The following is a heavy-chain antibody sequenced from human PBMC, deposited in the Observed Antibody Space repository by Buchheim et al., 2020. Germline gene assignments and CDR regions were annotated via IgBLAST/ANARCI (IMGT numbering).Heavy chain of an antibody. D-gene: IGHD4-17*01. J-gene: IGHJ4*02. CDR3: ARDRGAHDFGPIDY. V-gene: IGHV4-31*03. Sequence: QVQLQESGPGLVKPSQTLSLTCTVSGVSINTGTFYWSWIRQHPGKGLEWIGYVYYTGRAYSNPSLKSRVSMSVDTYKNQLPLNLASVTAADTAVYYCARDRGAHDFGPIDYWGQGAL. CDR1: GVSINTGTFY. CDR2: VYYTGRA.